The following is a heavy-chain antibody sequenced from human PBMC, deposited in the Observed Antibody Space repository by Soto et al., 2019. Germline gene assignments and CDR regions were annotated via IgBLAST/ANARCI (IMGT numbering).Heavy chain of an antibody. CDR3: VKNYYFDQ. CDR1: GFTFSSYA. J-gene: IGHJ4*02. Sequence: EVQLLESGGGLVQPGGSLRLSCAASGFTFSSYAMSWVRQAPGKGLEWVSSINTDGATYYADSAKGRFTISRDNSKDTLYLQMDSLRAEDTAIYHCVKNYYFDQWGQGTLVTVSS. V-gene: IGHV3-23*01. CDR2: INTDGAT. D-gene: IGHD3-10*01.